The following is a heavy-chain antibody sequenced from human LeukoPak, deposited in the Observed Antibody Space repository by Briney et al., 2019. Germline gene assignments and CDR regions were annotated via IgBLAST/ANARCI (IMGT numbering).Heavy chain of an antibody. Sequence: ASVKVSCKASGYTFTSYSINWVRQAPGQGLEWMGWISPNTGATKYAQKFQGRVAMTRDTSISIAYMELSRLRSDDTAVYYCAGGLYNTYPEDYWGQGTLVTVSS. CDR3: AGGLYNTYPEDY. V-gene: IGHV1-2*02. J-gene: IGHJ4*02. D-gene: IGHD1-1*01. CDR1: GYTFTSYS. CDR2: ISPNTGAT.